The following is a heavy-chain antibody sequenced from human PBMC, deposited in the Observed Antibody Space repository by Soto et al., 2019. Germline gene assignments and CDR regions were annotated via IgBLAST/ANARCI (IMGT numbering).Heavy chain of an antibody. D-gene: IGHD1-26*01. J-gene: IGHJ4*02. CDR3: ARVYSGSYSDS. CDR1: GGSISSNNW. V-gene: IGHV4-4*02. CDR2: IFQSGST. Sequence: QVQLQESGPGLVKPSGTLSLTCAVSGGSISSNNWWSWVRQPPGKGLEWIGEIFQSGSTHYRLSPKSRVTISVDKSKNHFALNLTSVTAADTAVYYCARVYSGSYSDSWGQGTLVTVSS.